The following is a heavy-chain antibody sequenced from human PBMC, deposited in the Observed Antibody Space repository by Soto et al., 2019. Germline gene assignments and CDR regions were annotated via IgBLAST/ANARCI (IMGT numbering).Heavy chain of an antibody. CDR3: ARAGGYCSSTSCYEYFDY. J-gene: IGHJ4*02. V-gene: IGHV1-69*02. D-gene: IGHD2-2*01. CDR1: GGTFSSYT. CDR2: IIPILGIA. Sequence: QVQLVQSGAEVKKPGSSVKVSCKASGGTFSSYTISWVRQAPGQGLEWMGRIIPILGIANYAQKFQGRVTITADXFTXTXTMELSSLRSEDTAVYYCARAGGYCSSTSCYEYFDYWGQGTLVTVSS.